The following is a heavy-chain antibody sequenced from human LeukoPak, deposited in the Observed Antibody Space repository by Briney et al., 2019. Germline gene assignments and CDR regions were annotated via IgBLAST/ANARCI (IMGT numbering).Heavy chain of an antibody. CDR1: GFTFSSYG. V-gene: IGHV3-30*18. D-gene: IGHD3-10*01. Sequence: PGGSLRLSCAASGFTFSSYGMHWVRQAPGKGLEWVAVISYDGSNKYYADSVKGRFTISRDSSKNTLYLQMNSLRAEDTAVYYCAKDPYGSGYNGFDPWGQGTLVTVSS. CDR2: ISYDGSNK. J-gene: IGHJ5*02. CDR3: AKDPYGSGYNGFDP.